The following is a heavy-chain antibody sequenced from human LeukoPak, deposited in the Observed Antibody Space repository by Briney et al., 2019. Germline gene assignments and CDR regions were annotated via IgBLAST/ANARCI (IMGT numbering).Heavy chain of an antibody. V-gene: IGHV3-13*01. CDR2: IGTAGDT. D-gene: IGHD6-19*01. J-gene: IGHJ4*02. CDR1: GFTFSSYD. Sequence: GGSLRLSCAASGFTFSSYDMHWVRQATGKGLEWVSAIGTAGDTYYPGSVKGRFTFSRENAKNSLYLQMNSLRAGDTAVYYCARSRRSGYSSGWTRAYFDYWGQGTLVTVSS. CDR3: ARSRRSGYSSGWTRAYFDY.